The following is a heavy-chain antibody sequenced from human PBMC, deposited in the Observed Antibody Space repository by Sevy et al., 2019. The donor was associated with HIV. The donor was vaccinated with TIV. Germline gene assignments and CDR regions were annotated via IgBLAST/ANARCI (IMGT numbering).Heavy chain of an antibody. CDR3: AKVRGSGRYDFDY. J-gene: IGHJ4*02. CDR2: ITGTGGDA. Sequence: GGSLRLSFTPSGFSFNSYALTWVRQAPGRGLEWVSSITGTGGDAYYADSVRGRFTISRDNFKNILYLQMDSLRVEDTAVYYCAKVRGSGRYDFDYWAQGTLVTVSS. D-gene: IGHD3-10*01. V-gene: IGHV3-23*01. CDR1: GFSFNSYA.